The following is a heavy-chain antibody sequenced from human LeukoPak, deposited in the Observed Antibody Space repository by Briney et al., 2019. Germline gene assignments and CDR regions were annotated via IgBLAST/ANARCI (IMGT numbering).Heavy chain of an antibody. CDR1: GYTFTGYY. V-gene: IGHV1-2*02. J-gene: IGHJ6*02. D-gene: IGHD3-9*01. CDR2: INPNSGGT. Sequence: ASVKVCCKASGYTFTGYYMHWVRQAPGQGLEWMRWINPNSGGTNYAQKFQGRVTMTRDTSISTAYMELSRLRSDDTAVYYCARAKPPLLTGFLYYYYYGMDVWGQGTTVTVSS. CDR3: ARAKPPLLTGFLYYYYYGMDV.